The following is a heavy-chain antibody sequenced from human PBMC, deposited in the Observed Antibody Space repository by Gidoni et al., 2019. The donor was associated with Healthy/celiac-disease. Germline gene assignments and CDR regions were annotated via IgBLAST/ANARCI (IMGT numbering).Heavy chain of an antibody. J-gene: IGHJ4*02. V-gene: IGHV3-48*01. CDR2: ISSSSSTI. Sequence: EVQLVESGGGLVQPGGSLRLSCAASGFTFSSYSMNWVRQAPGKGLEWVSYISSSSSTIYYADSVKGRFTISRDNAKNSLYLQMNSLRAEDTAVYYCARDLYYYDITTTYTLGYFDYWGQGTLVTVSS. D-gene: IGHD3-22*01. CDR1: GFTFSSYS. CDR3: ARDLYYYDITTTYTLGYFDY.